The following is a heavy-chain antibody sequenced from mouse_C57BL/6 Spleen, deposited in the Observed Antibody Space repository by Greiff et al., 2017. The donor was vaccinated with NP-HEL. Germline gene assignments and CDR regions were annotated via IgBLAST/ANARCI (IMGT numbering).Heavy chain of an antibody. CDR3: ARSRGYYDTSGFAY. Sequence: VQLQQPGAELVKPGASVKMSCKASGYTFTSYWITWVKQRPGQGLEWIGDIYPGSGSTNYNEKFKSKATLTVDTSSSTAYMQLSSLTSEDSAVYYCARSRGYYDTSGFAYWGQGTLVTVSA. CDR1: GYTFTSYW. V-gene: IGHV1-55*01. D-gene: IGHD2-3*01. CDR2: IYPGSGST. J-gene: IGHJ3*01.